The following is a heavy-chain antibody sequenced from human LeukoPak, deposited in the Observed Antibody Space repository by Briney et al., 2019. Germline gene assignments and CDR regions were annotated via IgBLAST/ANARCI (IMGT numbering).Heavy chain of an antibody. CDR2: TYYRSQWHI. D-gene: IGHD6-13*01. J-gene: IGHJ6*03. CDR3: ARVGKRMAAAGDYYFYMDV. V-gene: IGHV6-1*01. CDR1: GDSVSSKSAA. Sequence: SQTLSLTCAISGDSVSSKSAAWNWIRQSPSRGLEWLGRTYYRSQWHIQYAVSVQSRITINPDTSKNLFSLQLNSVTPEHTAVYYCARVGKRMAAAGDYYFYMDVWGKGTTVTISS.